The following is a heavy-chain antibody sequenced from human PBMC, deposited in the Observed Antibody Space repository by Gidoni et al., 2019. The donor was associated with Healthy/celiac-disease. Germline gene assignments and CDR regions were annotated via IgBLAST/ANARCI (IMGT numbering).Heavy chain of an antibody. CDR1: GFTVSSNS. V-gene: IGHV3-53*01. CDR2: IYSGGST. CDR3: ARALAAADAFDI. D-gene: IGHD6-13*01. J-gene: IGHJ3*02. Sequence: EVQLVEPGGGLIQPGGSLGLSCAAPGFTVSSNSMSWVRQAPGKGLEWVSVIYSGGSTYYADSVKGRFTLSRDNSKNTLFLKMNSLRAEDTAVYYCARALAAADAFDIWGQGTMVTVSS.